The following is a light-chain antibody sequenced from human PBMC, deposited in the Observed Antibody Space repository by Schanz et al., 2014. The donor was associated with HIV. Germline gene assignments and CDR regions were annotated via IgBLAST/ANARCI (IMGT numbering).Light chain of an antibody. J-gene: IGLJ2*01. CDR3: ATWDDSLNGRV. V-gene: IGLV1-44*01. CDR1: SSNIGGNT. CDR2: NNN. Sequence: QSVLTQPPSASGTPGQRVTISCSGSSSNIGGNTVNWYQQLPGTAPKLLIHNNNQRPSGVPDRFSGSKSGTSASLAISGLQSGDEADYYCATWDDSLNGRVFGGGTKLTVL.